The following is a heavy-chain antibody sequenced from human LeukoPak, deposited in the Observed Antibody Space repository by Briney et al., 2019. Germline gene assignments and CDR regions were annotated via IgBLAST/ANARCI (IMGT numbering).Heavy chain of an antibody. Sequence: SGPTLVNPTQTLTLTCTFSGLSLSTSGKCVNWIRQPPGRALEWLALIGWDDDKYYSTSLKTRLTTSKETSKKQVALTTTNTDPVDTATYHCARIEIATPSGYDYWGQGTLVTVSP. J-gene: IGHJ4*02. CDR1: GLSLSTSGKC. CDR2: IGWDDDK. V-gene: IGHV2-70*01. CDR3: ARIEIATPSGYDY. D-gene: IGHD2-21*01.